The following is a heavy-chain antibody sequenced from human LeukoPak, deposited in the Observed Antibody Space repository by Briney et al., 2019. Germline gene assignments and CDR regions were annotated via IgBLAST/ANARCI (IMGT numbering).Heavy chain of an antibody. D-gene: IGHD2-15*01. CDR2: ISGSGGST. CDR3: AKEESGGSIATRGYFQH. Sequence: GGSLRLSCAASGFSVSSHYMSWVRQAPGKGLEWVSAISGSGGSTYYADSVKGRFTISRDNSKNTLDLQMNTLRAEDTGVYYCAKEESGGSIATRGYFQHWGQGTLVTVSS. CDR1: GFSVSSHY. J-gene: IGHJ1*01. V-gene: IGHV3-23*01.